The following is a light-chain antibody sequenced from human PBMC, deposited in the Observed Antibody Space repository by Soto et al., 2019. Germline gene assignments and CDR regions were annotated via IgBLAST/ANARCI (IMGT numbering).Light chain of an antibody. CDR1: QTINSY. CDR3: QQSYNIPLP. V-gene: IGKV1-39*01. J-gene: IGKJ3*01. CDR2: VAS. Sequence: DIQMTQSPSSLSASVGDTVTITCRASQTINSYLNWYQQKPGQAPKLLIYVASSLQSGVPSRFRGRGSGTDFTLTISSLEPEDFATYYCQQSYNIPLPFGPGTKVDFK.